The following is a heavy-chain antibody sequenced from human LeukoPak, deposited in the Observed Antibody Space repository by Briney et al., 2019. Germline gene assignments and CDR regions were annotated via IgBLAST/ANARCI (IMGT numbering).Heavy chain of an antibody. CDR1: GGSFTGYY. D-gene: IGHD3-22*01. CDR3: ARIVLPYYYDTTALKGYFDL. CDR2: INRNGNT. V-gene: IGHV4-34*01. J-gene: IGHJ2*01. Sequence: SETLSLTCAVDGGSFTGYYWSWIRQPPGKGLEWIGEINRNGNTNYNPSLKSRVTMSVDTSKKQFSLNLSSVTAADTAVYYCARIVLPYYYDTTALKGYFDLWGRGTLVTVSS.